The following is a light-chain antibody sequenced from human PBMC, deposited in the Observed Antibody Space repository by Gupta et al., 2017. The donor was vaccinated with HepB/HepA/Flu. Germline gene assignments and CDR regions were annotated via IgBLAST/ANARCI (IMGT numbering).Light chain of an antibody. CDR2: KAS. Sequence: DIQMTQSPSTLSASVGDRVTITCRASQSISSWLAWYQQKPGKAPKLLIYKASSLESGVPSRFSGSGSGTEFTLTSSSLQPDDFATYYCQHYNSAYIFGQGTKLEI. CDR3: QHYNSAYI. V-gene: IGKV1-5*03. CDR1: QSISSW. J-gene: IGKJ2*01.